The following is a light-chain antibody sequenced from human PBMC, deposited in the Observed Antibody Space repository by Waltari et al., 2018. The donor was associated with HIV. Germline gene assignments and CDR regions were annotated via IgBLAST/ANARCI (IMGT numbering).Light chain of an antibody. V-gene: IGLV3-25*03. CDR3: QSADVSSISWV. CDR1: SRSTQY. J-gene: IGLJ3*02. Sequence: SDELTQPPSVSVSPGQTARITCSGDSRSTQYPCWYQQKPGQAPVLLIHKDTERPSGIPERFSGSSSGTKVTLTISGVQAEDEADYYCQSADVSSISWVFGRGTKLTVL. CDR2: KDT.